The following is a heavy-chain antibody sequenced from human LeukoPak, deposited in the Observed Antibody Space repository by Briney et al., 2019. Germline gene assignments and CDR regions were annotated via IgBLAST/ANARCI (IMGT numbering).Heavy chain of an antibody. V-gene: IGHV3-23*01. CDR2: ISGSVGST. D-gene: IGHD6-13*01. J-gene: IGHJ4*02. CDR3: AKGNQYSSSLDY. Sequence: GGSLRLSCAASGFTFSSYAMSWVRQAPGKGLGWVSAISGSVGSTYYADSVKGRFTISRDNSKNTLYLQMNSLRAEDTAVYYCAKGNQYSSSLDYWGQGTLVTVSS. CDR1: GFTFSSYA.